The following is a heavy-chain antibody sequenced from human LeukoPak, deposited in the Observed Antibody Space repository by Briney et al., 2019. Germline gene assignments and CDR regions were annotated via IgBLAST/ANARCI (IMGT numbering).Heavy chain of an antibody. CDR3: ARVGYYDSSGYYYVGAY. Sequence: ASVKVSCKASGYTFTGYYMHWVRQAPGQGLEWMGWINPNSGGTNYAQKFQGRVAMTRDTSISTAYMELSRLRSDDTAVYYCARVGYYDSSGYYYVGAYWGQGTLVTVSS. CDR1: GYTFTGYY. D-gene: IGHD3-22*01. CDR2: INPNSGGT. V-gene: IGHV1-2*02. J-gene: IGHJ4*02.